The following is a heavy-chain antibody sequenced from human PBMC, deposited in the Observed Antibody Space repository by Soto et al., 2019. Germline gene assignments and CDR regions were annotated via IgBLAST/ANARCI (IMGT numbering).Heavy chain of an antibody. CDR2: IFYSGST. V-gene: IGHV4-31*03. Sequence: QVQLQESGPGLVKPSQTLSLTCTVSGGSISSGDYYWSWIRQHPGKGLEWIGYIFYSGSTYYIPSLKSRITISVDTSNNQFSLNLISVTAADTAVDYCARVVRRIEKGSYFDYWGQGTLVTVSS. J-gene: IGHJ4*02. CDR1: GGSISSGDYY. CDR3: ARVVRRIEKGSYFDY. D-gene: IGHD1-26*01.